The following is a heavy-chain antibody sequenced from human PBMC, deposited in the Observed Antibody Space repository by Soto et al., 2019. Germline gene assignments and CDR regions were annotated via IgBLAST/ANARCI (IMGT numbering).Heavy chain of an antibody. CDR2: VYYTGGT. V-gene: IGHV4-59*01. CDR1: GGSISSYY. CDR3: VKGGTSKFDP. Sequence: QVQLQESGPGLVKPSETLSLTCTVSGGSISSYYWSWIRQPPGKGLEWIGYVYYTGGTNSNPSLKSRVTISVDTSKNHFSLNLSSVTAADTAVYYCVKGGTSKFDPWGQGTLVTVSS. J-gene: IGHJ5*02. D-gene: IGHD1-26*01.